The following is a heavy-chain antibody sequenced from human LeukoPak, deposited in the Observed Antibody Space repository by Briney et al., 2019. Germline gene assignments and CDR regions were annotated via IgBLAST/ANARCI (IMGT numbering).Heavy chain of an antibody. CDR1: GGSINSDGYC. CDR3: ARVVVVPAAIDFYYYMDV. CDR2: IFHSGST. J-gene: IGHJ6*03. V-gene: IGHV4-30-2*01. Sequence: PSETLSLTCTVSGGSINSDGYCWSWIRQPPGKGLEWIGYIFHSGSTYYNPSLKSRVTISVDRSKNQFSLKLSSVTAADTAVYYCARVVVVPAAIDFYYYMDVWGKGTTVTVSS. D-gene: IGHD2-2*01.